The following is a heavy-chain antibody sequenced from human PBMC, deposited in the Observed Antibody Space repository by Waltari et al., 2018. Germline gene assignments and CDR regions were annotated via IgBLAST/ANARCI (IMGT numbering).Heavy chain of an antibody. Sequence: QVQLVQSGAEVKKPGASVKVSCKASGYTFTGYYMHWVRTATGQGLEWMGRINPNSGGTNYAQKFQGRVTMTRDTSISTAYMELSRLRSDDTAVYYCARDRAPYCGGDCYSDYWGQGTLVTVSS. CDR1: GYTFTGYY. V-gene: IGHV1-2*06. D-gene: IGHD2-21*01. J-gene: IGHJ4*02. CDR2: INPNSGGT. CDR3: ARDRAPYCGGDCYSDY.